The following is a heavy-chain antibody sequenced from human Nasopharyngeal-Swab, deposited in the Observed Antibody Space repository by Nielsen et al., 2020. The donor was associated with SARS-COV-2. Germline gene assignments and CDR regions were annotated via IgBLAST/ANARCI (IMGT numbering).Heavy chain of an antibody. D-gene: IGHD3-22*01. CDR2: INSDGSST. Sequence: VRQAPGNGLVWVSRINSDGSSTSYADSVKGRFTISRDNAKNTLYLQMNSLRAEDTAVYYCARDVGDYYDSSGTFDYWGQGTLVTVSS. J-gene: IGHJ4*02. V-gene: IGHV3-74*01. CDR3: ARDVGDYYDSSGTFDY.